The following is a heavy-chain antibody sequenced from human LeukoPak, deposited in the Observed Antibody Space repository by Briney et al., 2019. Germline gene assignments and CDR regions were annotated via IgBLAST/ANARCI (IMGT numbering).Heavy chain of an antibody. CDR3: ARDPEATPRKRGAAAGPRGFDY. Sequence: PSETLSLTCTVSGGSISSYYWSWIRQPPGKGLEWIGYIYYSGSTNYNPSLKSRVTISVDTSKNQFSLKLSSVTAADTAVYYCARDPEATPRKRGAAAGPRGFDYWGQGTLVTVSS. CDR2: IYYSGST. V-gene: IGHV4-59*01. J-gene: IGHJ4*02. CDR1: GGSISSYY. D-gene: IGHD6-13*01.